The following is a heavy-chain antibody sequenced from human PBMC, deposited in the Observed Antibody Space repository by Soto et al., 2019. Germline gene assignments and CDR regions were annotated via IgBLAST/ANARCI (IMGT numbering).Heavy chain of an antibody. J-gene: IGHJ4*02. CDR2: ISYDGSNK. CDR3: ARDANIAAAGTFDY. Sequence: SLRLSCAASGFTFSSYAMHWVRQAPGKGLEWVAVISYDGSNKYYADSVKGRFTISRDNSKNTLYLQMNSLRAEDTAVYYCARDANIAAAGTFDYWGQGTLVTVSS. D-gene: IGHD6-13*01. CDR1: GFTFSSYA. V-gene: IGHV3-30-3*01.